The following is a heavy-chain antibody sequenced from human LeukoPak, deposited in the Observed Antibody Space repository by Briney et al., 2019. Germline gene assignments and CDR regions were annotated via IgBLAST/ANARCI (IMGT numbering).Heavy chain of an antibody. V-gene: IGHV1-69*13. J-gene: IGHJ4*02. D-gene: IGHD5-12*01. CDR2: IIPIFGTA. CDR1: GGTFSSYA. Sequence: ASVKVSCKASGGTFSSYAISWVRQAPGQGLEWMGGIIPIFGTANYAQKFQGRVTITADESTSTAYMELSSLRSEDTAVYYCARDRGGYPLFDYWGQGTLVTVSS. CDR3: ARDRGGYPLFDY.